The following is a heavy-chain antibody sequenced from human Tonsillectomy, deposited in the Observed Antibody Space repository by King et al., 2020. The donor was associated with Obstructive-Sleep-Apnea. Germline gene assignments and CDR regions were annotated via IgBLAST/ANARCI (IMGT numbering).Heavy chain of an antibody. J-gene: IGHJ5*02. V-gene: IGHV3-21*01. CDR3: AGGGYRGIAVAGTFWFDP. CDR2: ISSSSSYI. CDR1: GFTFSSYS. Sequence: VQLVESGGGLVKPGGSLRLSCAASGFTFSSYSMNWVRQAPGKGLEWVSSISSSSSYIYYADSVKGRFTISRDNAKNSLYLQRNSLRAEDTAVCYCAGGGYRGIAVAGTFWFDPWGQGTLVTVSS. D-gene: IGHD6-19*01.